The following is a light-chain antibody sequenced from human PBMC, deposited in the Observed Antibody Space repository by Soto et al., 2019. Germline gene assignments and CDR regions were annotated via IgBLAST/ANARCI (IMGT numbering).Light chain of an antibody. Sequence: EIVLTQSPATLSLSPGERATLSCRASQSVSSHLAWYQQKRGQAPRPLIYDASNRATGIPARFSGSGSGTDFTLTISSLEPEDFAVYYCQQYNNWPYTFGQGTKLEIK. CDR3: QQYNNWPYT. J-gene: IGKJ2*01. V-gene: IGKV3-11*01. CDR2: DAS. CDR1: QSVSSH.